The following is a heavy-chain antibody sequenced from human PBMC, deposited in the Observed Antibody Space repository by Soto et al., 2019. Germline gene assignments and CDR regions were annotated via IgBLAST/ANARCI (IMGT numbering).Heavy chain of an antibody. V-gene: IGHV3-21*01. CDR3: ASESSSWLHCYYYGMDV. J-gene: IGHJ6*02. D-gene: IGHD6-13*01. CDR2: ISSSSSYI. CDR1: GFTFSSYS. Sequence: GSLRLSCAASGFTFSSYSMNWVRQAPGKGLEWVSSISSSSSYIYYADSVKGRFTISSDNAKNSLYLQLNSLRAEDTAVYYCASESSSWLHCYYYGMDVWGQGTTVTVSS.